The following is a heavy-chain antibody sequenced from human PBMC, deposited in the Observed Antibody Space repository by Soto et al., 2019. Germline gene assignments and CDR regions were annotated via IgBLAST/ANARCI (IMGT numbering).Heavy chain of an antibody. Sequence: QVQLQESGPGLVKPSETLSLTCTVSGGSISSYYWSWIRQPAGKGLEWIGRIYTSGSTNYNPSLKRRVTISVDTSNNHFSVKRSSVAAADTAVYYCARDRITMVRGVRYYGMDVWGQGTTVTVAS. V-gene: IGHV4-4*07. CDR1: GGSISSYY. D-gene: IGHD3-10*01. CDR2: IYTSGST. J-gene: IGHJ6*02. CDR3: ARDRITMVRGVRYYGMDV.